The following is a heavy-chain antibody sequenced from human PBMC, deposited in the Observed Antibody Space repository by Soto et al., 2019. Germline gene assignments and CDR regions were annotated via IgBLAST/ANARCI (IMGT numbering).Heavy chain of an antibody. J-gene: IGHJ2*01. V-gene: IGHV3-7*01. CDR2: IKEDGSEK. Sequence: EGQLVESGGGLVQPGGSLRLSCAASGFPFTTLWMSWVRQSPGKGLERVASIKEDGSEKNYVDSVKGRFTISRDNAKNSLFLQMSSLRDEDTAVYYCARGGWYSGIWGRGTLVIVSS. CDR3: ARGGWYSGI. CDR1: GFPFTTLW.